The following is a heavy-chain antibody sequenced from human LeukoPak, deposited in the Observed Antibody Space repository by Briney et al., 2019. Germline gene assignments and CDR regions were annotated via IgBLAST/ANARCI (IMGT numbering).Heavy chain of an antibody. D-gene: IGHD3-9*01. CDR3: ARGGLLAYDILTGYSSPYYFDY. Sequence: GASVTVSCKASGYTFTGYYMHWVRQAPGQGLEWMGWINPNSGGTNCAQKFQGWVTMTRDTSISTAYMELSRLRSDDTAVYYCARGGLLAYDILTGYSSPYYFDYWGQGTLVTVSS. J-gene: IGHJ4*02. CDR1: GYTFTGYY. CDR2: INPNSGGT. V-gene: IGHV1-2*04.